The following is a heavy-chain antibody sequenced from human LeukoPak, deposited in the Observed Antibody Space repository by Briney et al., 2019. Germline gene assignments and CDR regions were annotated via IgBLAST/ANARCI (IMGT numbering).Heavy chain of an antibody. J-gene: IGHJ6*03. CDR3: ARVGSYYYYMDV. V-gene: IGHV1-18*01. D-gene: IGHD3-16*01. Sequence: GASVKVSCKASGGTFSSYAISWVRQAPGQGLEWMGWISAYNGNTNYAQKLQGRVTMTTDTSTSTAYMELRSLRSDDTAVYYCARVGSYYYYMDVWGKGTTVTVSS. CDR1: GGTFSSYA. CDR2: ISAYNGNT.